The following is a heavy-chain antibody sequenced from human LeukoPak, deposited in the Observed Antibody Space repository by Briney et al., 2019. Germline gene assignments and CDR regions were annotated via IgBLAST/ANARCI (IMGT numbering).Heavy chain of an antibody. CDR3: ARDQYYDFWSGYSPTNYYYYYMDV. J-gene: IGHJ6*03. Sequence: PGGSLRLSCAASGFTFSIYSMNWVRQAPGKGLEWVSSISSSSSYIYYADSVKGRFTISRDNAKNSLYLQMNSLRAEDTAVYYCARDQYYDFWSGYSPTNYYYYYMDVRGKGTTVTVSS. CDR1: GFTFSIYS. CDR2: ISSSSSYI. D-gene: IGHD3-3*01. V-gene: IGHV3-21*01.